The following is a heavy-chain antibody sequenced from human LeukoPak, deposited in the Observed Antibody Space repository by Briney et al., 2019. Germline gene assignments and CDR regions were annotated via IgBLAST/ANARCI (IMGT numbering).Heavy chain of an antibody. D-gene: IGHD2/OR15-2a*01. CDR1: GGSIDITNY. Sequence: SGTLSLTCGVSGGSIDITNYWSWVRPAPGKGLEWIGEISHSGTTNYNPSLRSRVTMFLDRANNQFSLSLTSMTAADSAVYYCTRENRPFCPFAYWGQGVLVTVSS. J-gene: IGHJ4*02. V-gene: IGHV4-4*02. CDR3: TRENRPFCPFAY. CDR2: ISHSGTT.